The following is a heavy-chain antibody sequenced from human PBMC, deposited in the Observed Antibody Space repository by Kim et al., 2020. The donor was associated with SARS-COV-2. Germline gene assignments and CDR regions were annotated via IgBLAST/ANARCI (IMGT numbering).Heavy chain of an antibody. CDR2: IYDSGST. D-gene: IGHD3-22*01. CDR3: ARARITMIVVVKYFDY. J-gene: IGHJ4*02. Sequence: SETLSLTCTVSGGSISSGGYYWSWIRQHPGKGLEWIGYIYDSGSTYYNPSLKSRVTISVDTSKNQFSLKLSSVTAADTAVYYCARARITMIVVVKYFDYWGQGTLVTVSS. CDR1: GGSISSGGYY. V-gene: IGHV4-31*03.